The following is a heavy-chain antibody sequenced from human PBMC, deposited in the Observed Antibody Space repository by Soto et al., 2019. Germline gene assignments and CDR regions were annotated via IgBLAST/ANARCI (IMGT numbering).Heavy chain of an antibody. D-gene: IGHD6-6*01. Sequence: GESLKISCAASGFTVSSNYMSWVRQAPGKGLEWVSAISGSGGSTYYADSVKGRFTISRDNSKNTLYLQMNSLRAEDTAVYYCAKVRDSSSSAFDYWGQGTLVTVSS. CDR1: GFTVSSNY. CDR3: AKVRDSSSSAFDY. CDR2: ISGSGGST. V-gene: IGHV3-23*01. J-gene: IGHJ4*02.